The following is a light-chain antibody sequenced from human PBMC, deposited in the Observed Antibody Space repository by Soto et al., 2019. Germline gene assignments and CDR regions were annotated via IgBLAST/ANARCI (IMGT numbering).Light chain of an antibody. V-gene: IGLV2-14*01. CDR1: RSDIGDSNF. CDR3: ASFRSGTILV. Sequence: QSVLTQPASASGSPGQSVTISCTGPRSDIGDSNFISWYQHSPGKAPRLLIYEVNNRPSGVSKRFSGSKAGNTASLTISGLLDDDEADYFCASFRSGTILVFGSGTKVT. CDR2: EVN. J-gene: IGLJ1*01.